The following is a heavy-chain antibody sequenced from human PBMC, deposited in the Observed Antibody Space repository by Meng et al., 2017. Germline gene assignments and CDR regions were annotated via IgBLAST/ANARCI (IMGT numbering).Heavy chain of an antibody. CDR2: INPNSGGT. CDR3: ARGGQMDEYSWFDP. V-gene: IGHV1-2*02. CDR1: GYTFTGYY. J-gene: IGHJ5*02. D-gene: IGHD4-11*01. Sequence: GESLKISCKASGYTFTGYYIHGVRQSPGQGLECMGWINPNSGGTNYAQQFQGRVTMTRDTSISTAYMELSRLRSDDTAVYFCARGGQMDEYSWFDPWGQGTLVTVSS.